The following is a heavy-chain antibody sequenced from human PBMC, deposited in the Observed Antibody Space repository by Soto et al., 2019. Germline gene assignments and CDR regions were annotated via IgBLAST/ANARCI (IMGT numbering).Heavy chain of an antibody. J-gene: IGHJ4*01. D-gene: IGHD2-8*02. CDR3: ARGYCTGRSRFCCDY. V-gene: IGHV3-21*01. Sequence: EVQLVESGGGLVKPGGSLRLSCAASGFTFSTYSRNWVRQAPGKGLEWVSSISSGSNYIYYGAAVQGRFTSSRENAKNSLYLQMSSLRSEDTAVYYCARGYCTGRSRFCCDYWGNGSLVTVSS. CDR1: GFTFSTYS. CDR2: ISSGSNYI.